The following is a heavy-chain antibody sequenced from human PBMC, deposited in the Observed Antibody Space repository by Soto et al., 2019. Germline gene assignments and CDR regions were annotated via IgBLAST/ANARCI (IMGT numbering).Heavy chain of an antibody. CDR2: IIPIFGTT. V-gene: IGHV1-69*01. CDR1: GGTLNNYG. D-gene: IGHD1-26*01. CDR3: ARRPREIVYWYVDL. J-gene: IGHJ2*01. Sequence: QVQLVQSGAEVTKPWSSVKVSCKASGGTLNNYGVSWVRQAPGQGLEWMGGIIPIFGTTNYAQTFQGRVTSTADESTSTTYMALSSLRSEDTAVYFWARRPREIVYWYVDLWGLGTLVTVSS.